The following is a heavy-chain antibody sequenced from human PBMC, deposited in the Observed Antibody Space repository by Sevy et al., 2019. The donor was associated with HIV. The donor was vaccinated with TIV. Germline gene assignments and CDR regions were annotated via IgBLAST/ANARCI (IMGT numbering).Heavy chain of an antibody. D-gene: IGHD2-2*01. V-gene: IGHV3-23*01. Sequence: GRSLRLSCVASGFTFSKYSMSWVRQTPGKGLEWVSTLSFACGRINYADSVKGRLTMSRDDSRNTFYLQMDSLRAEDTAIYYCAREGCSKPHDYWGQGTLVTVSS. CDR3: AREGCSKPHDY. J-gene: IGHJ4*02. CDR2: LSFACGRI. CDR1: GFTFSKYS.